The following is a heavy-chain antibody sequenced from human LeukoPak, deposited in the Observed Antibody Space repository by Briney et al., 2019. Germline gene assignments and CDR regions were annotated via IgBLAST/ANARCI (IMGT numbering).Heavy chain of an antibody. CDR1: GFTFDDYG. Sequence: GGSLRLSCVASGFTFDDYGMSWVRQAPGKGLEWVSSIDSSSSYIYYADSVKGRFTISRDNAKNSLFLQMNSLRVEDTAVYYCARPGITGTMGYGAFDIWGQGTRVTVSS. J-gene: IGHJ3*02. D-gene: IGHD1-7*01. CDR2: IDSSSSYI. CDR3: ARPGITGTMGYGAFDI. V-gene: IGHV3-21*01.